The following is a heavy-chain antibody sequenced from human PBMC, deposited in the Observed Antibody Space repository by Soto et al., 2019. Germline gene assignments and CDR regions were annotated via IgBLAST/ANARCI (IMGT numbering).Heavy chain of an antibody. V-gene: IGHV1-46*01. Sequence: QVQLVQSGAEVKKPGASVKVSCKASGYTFTSYYMHWVRQAPGQGLEWMGIINPSGGSTSYAQKFHGRVTMTRDTSTSTVYMELSSLRSEDTAVYYCARDQRKEGARHYYGMDVWCQGTTVTVSS. CDR1: GYTFTSYY. D-gene: IGHD1-26*01. J-gene: IGHJ6*02. CDR3: ARDQRKEGARHYYGMDV. CDR2: INPSGGST.